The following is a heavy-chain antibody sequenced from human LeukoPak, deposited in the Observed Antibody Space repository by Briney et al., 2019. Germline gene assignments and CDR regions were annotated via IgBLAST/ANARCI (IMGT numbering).Heavy chain of an antibody. V-gene: IGHV3-21*01. CDR2: ISSSSSYI. J-gene: IGHJ6*02. CDR3: ARPITTTGYGMDV. D-gene: IGHD1-1*01. CDR1: GFTFSSYS. Sequence: GGSLRLYCAASGFTFSSYSMNWVRQAPGKGLEWVSSISSSSSYIYYADSVKGRFTISRDNAKNSLYLQMNSLRAEDTAVYYCARPITTTGYGMDVWGQGTTVTVSS.